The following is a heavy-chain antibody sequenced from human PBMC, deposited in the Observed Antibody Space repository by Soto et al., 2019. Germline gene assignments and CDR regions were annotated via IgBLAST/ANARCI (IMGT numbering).Heavy chain of an antibody. CDR2: IFYSGST. CDR1: GGPISSGRYY. D-gene: IGHD5-12*01. J-gene: IGHJ4*02. CDR3: AREGSYSAYNFAHGIQLWSFDF. Sequence: SVTRSLNCTVAGGPISSGRYYWSWILQPPGKGLEWIGCIFYSGSTSFNPSLESRVAMSVDTSKNHFSLNLSSVTAADMAVYYCAREGSYSAYNFAHGIQLWSFDFWGQGALVTAPQ. V-gene: IGHV4-61*03.